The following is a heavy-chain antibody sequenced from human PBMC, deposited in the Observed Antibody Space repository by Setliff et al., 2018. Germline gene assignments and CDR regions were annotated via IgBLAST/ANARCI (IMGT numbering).Heavy chain of an antibody. D-gene: IGHD3-10*01. CDR1: GYTFSNYG. V-gene: IGHV1-18*01. J-gene: IGHJ4*02. Sequence: ASVKVSCKTSGYTFSNYGVTWVRQAPGQGLEWMGWVTIYNGNTKYAQNLQGRLTLTTDISTSTAYMESGSLTTDDTAVYYCARVESMVRGKNILRHFDYWGQGIQVTVSS. CDR3: ARVESMVRGKNILRHFDY. CDR2: VTIYNGNT.